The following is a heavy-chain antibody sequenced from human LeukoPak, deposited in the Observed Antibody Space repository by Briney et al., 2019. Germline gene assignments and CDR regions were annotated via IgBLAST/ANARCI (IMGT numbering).Heavy chain of an antibody. J-gene: IGHJ4*02. CDR2: IYHSGST. V-gene: IGHV4-38-2*02. CDR3: ARYPRLLHLDY. D-gene: IGHD5-24*01. CDR1: GYSISSGYY. Sequence: SETLSLTCTVSGYSISSGYYWGWIRQPPGKGLEWIGSIYHSGSTYYNPSLKSRVTISVDTTKNQFSLKLSSVTAADTAVYYCARYPRLLHLDYWGQGTLVTVSS.